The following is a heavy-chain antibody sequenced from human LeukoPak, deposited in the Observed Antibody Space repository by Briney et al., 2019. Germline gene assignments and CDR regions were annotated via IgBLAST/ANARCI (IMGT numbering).Heavy chain of an antibody. V-gene: IGHV3-23*01. Sequence: PGGSLRLSCAASGFTFSSKAMSWVRQAPGKGLDWVSAISGSGGSTYYADSVKGRFTISRDNSKNTLYLQMNSLRAEDTAVYYCAKGGYSSGCYDYWGQGTLVTVSS. D-gene: IGHD6-19*01. CDR2: ISGSGGST. CDR3: AKGGYSSGCYDY. J-gene: IGHJ4*02. CDR1: GFTFSSKA.